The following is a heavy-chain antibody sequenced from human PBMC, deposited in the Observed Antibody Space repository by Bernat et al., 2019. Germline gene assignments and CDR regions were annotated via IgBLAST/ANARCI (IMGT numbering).Heavy chain of an antibody. D-gene: IGHD6-13*01. CDR3: ARAFAIAAAGTYY. V-gene: IGHV3-30-3*01. J-gene: IGHJ4*02. CDR2: ISYDGSNK. CDR1: GFTFSSYA. Sequence: QVQLVESGGGVVQPGRSLRLSCAASGFTFSSYAMHWVRQAPGKGLEWVAVISYDGSNKYYADSVKGRFTISRDNSKNTLYLQMNSLRAEDTAVYYCARAFAIAAAGTYYWGQGTLVTVSS.